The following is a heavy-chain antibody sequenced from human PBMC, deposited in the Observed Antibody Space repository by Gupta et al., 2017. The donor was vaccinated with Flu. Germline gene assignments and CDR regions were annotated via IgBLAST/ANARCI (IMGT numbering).Heavy chain of an antibody. Sequence: EVLLVESGGGLVQPGGSLRPSCSAPGLDCNSYEMSWVRQAPGRGLEWVAFISSSAVTYYTDPVRGRFTISRDNANNLLYLQMSSLRGEDTAVYYCARGHWDNWGQGTLVTVSS. V-gene: IGHV3-48*03. CDR2: ISSSAVT. J-gene: IGHJ4*02. CDR1: GLDCNSYE. CDR3: ARGHWDN.